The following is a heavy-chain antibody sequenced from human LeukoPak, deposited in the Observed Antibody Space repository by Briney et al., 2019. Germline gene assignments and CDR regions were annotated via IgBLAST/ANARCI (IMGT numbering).Heavy chain of an antibody. CDR1: GFTFSSYH. D-gene: IGHD3-16*01. Sequence: GGSLRLSCAASGFTFSSYHVNWVRQAPGKGLEWVGRIGTKAHSGTTDYAAPVKGRFTISRDDSRNTLYLEMNSLKVEDTAVYYCVTEYWGCYNFWGQGTLVTVSS. CDR3: VTEYWGCYNF. J-gene: IGHJ4*02. CDR2: IGTKAHSGTT. V-gene: IGHV3-15*04.